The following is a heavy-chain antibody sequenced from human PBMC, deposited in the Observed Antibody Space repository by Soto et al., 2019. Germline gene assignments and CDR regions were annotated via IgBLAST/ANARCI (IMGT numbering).Heavy chain of an antibody. V-gene: IGHV4-31*03. Sequence: SETLSLTCTVSGGSISSGGYYWSWIRQHPGKGLEWIGYIYYSGSTYYNPSLKSRVTISVDTSKNQFSLKLSSVTAADTAVYYCAIHHSDYSNFSAWGELRYWGQGTLVTVSS. CDR1: GGSISSGGYY. CDR3: AIHHSDYSNFSAWGELRY. J-gene: IGHJ4*01. D-gene: IGHD4-4*01. CDR2: IYYSGST.